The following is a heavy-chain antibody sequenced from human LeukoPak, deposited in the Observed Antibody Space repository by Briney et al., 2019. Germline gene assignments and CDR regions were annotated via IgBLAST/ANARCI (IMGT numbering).Heavy chain of an antibody. CDR1: GGSISSYY. D-gene: IGHD2-15*01. CDR2: IYYSGST. J-gene: IGHJ4*02. V-gene: IGHV4-59*08. CDR3: ARLTYSETNRSFDY. Sequence: SETLSLTCTVSGGSISSYYWSWIRQPPGKGLEWIGYIYYSGSTNYNPSLKSRVTISVDTSKNQFSLKLSSVTAADTAMHYCARLTYSETNRSFDYWGQGTLVTVSS.